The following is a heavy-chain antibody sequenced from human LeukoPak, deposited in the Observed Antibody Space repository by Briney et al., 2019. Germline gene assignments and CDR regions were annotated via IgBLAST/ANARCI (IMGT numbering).Heavy chain of an antibody. J-gene: IGHJ6*04. CDR1: GYTFTSYY. CDR2: IKPSGGST. Sequence: ASVKVSCKASGYTFTSYYMHWVRQAPGQGLEWMGIIKPSGGSTSYAHKFQGRVTMTRDTSTSTVYMELSSLRSEDTALYYCAREGSVTTPYYYYGMDVWGKGTTVTVSS. V-gene: IGHV1-46*01. D-gene: IGHD4-17*01. CDR3: AREGSVTTPYYYYGMDV.